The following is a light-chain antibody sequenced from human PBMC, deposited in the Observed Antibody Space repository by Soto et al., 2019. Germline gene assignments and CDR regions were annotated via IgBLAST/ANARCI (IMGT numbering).Light chain of an antibody. CDR3: AAWDASLNGVI. CDR1: SSNIGTYT. CDR2: SNN. J-gene: IGLJ2*01. V-gene: IGLV1-44*01. Sequence: QSVLAQPPSASGTPGQRVTISCSGSSSNIGTYTVNWYQQVPGTAPKLLIYSNNQRPSGVPDRFSGSKSGTSASLAISGLQSEDEADYYCAAWDASLNGVIFGGGTKLPVL.